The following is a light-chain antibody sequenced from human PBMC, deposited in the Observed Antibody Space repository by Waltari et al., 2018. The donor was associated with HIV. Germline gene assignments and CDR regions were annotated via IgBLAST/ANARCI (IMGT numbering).Light chain of an antibody. V-gene: IGLV7-46*01. CDR3: LLSYSGASWV. CDR2: YTS. J-gene: IGLJ3*02. Sequence: QAVVTQEPSLTVSPGGTVTLTCGSSTGAVTSGHYPYWFQPKPGQAPTTLLFYTSDNHCGNPARFSGSLLGGKAALTLSGAQPEDEAEYYCLLSYSGASWVFGGGTKVTVL. CDR1: TGAVTSGHY.